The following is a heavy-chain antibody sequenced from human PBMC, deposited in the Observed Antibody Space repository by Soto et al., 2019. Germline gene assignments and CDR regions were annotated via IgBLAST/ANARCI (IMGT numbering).Heavy chain of an antibody. D-gene: IGHD6-13*01. Sequence: QVQPVESGGGVVQPGRSLRLSCSTSGLTFTRHAMHWVRQVPGKGLEWVAAISDDGSKKHYVDSVKGQFSISRDKSRNTVYLQMNSLRVEDTAVYFCAGERETSSWFLSGFEYWGQGTLVTVSS. J-gene: IGHJ4*02. CDR3: AGERETSSWFLSGFEY. V-gene: IGHV3-30-3*01. CDR1: GLTFTRHA. CDR2: ISDDGSKK.